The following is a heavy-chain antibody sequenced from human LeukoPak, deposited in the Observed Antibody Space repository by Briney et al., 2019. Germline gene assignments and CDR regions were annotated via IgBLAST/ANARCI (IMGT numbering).Heavy chain of an antibody. Sequence: PSETLSLTCTVSGGSISSSSYYWGGIPHPPGKGLEWIGSIYYSGSTYYNPSLKSRVTISVDTSKNQFCLKLSSVTAADTAAYYCARHSGIVVVPAALSILAFDPWGQGTLVTVSS. J-gene: IGHJ5*02. CDR2: IYYSGST. D-gene: IGHD2-2*01. CDR1: GGSISSSSYY. CDR3: ARHSGIVVVPAALSILAFDP. V-gene: IGHV4-39*01.